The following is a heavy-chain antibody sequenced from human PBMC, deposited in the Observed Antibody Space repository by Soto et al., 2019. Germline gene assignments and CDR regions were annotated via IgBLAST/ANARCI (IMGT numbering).Heavy chain of an antibody. V-gene: IGHV1-3*01. J-gene: IGHJ4*02. CDR3: VTDYMRGRDY. D-gene: IGHD4-4*01. Sequence: QLMQSGADVRIPGASMRISCKTSGYSFISYGIHWVRQAPGLRPEWMGWINAGPGDTQYSQSFXXRVTITRDTSASTVYMEMRSLKIEDTSMYYCVTDYMRGRDYWGQGTSVTVSA. CDR2: INAGPGDT. CDR1: GYSFISYG.